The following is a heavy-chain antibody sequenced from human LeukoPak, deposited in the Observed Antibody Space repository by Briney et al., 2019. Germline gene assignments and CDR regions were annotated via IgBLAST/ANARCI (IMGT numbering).Heavy chain of an antibody. Sequence: GGSLRLSCAASGFTFSSYSMNWVRQAPGKGLEWVSSISSSSSYIYYADPVKGRFTISRDNAKNSLYLQMNSLRAEDTAVYYCARDHGDSGYDFDYWGQGTLVTVSS. D-gene: IGHD5-12*01. V-gene: IGHV3-21*01. CDR2: ISSSSSYI. J-gene: IGHJ4*02. CDR3: ARDHGDSGYDFDY. CDR1: GFTFSSYS.